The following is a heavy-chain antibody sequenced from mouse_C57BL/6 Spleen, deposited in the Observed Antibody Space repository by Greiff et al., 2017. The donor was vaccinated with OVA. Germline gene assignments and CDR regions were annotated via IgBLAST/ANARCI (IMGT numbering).Heavy chain of an antibody. J-gene: IGHJ2*01. CDR3: ARSRRGYDYPYYFDY. V-gene: IGHV1-69*01. CDR2: IDPSDSYT. Sequence: QVQLQQPGAELVMPGASVKLSCKASGYTFTSYWMHWVKQRPGQGLEWIGEIDPSDSYTNYNQKFKGKSTLTVDKSSSTAYMQLSSLTSEDSAVYYCARSRRGYDYPYYFDYWGQGTTLTVSS. D-gene: IGHD2-4*01. CDR1: GYTFTSYW.